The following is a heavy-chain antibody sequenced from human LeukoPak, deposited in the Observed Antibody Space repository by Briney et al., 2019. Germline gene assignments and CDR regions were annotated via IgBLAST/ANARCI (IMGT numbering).Heavy chain of an antibody. CDR2: SSDKANGYTT. D-gene: IGHD5-18*01. CDR3: ARSGDSYGPNWFDL. V-gene: IGHV3-72*01. CDR1: GLLFSDTY. Sequence: QPGGSLRLSCAASGLLFSDTYLDWVRQAPGKGLEWVGRSSDKANGYTTKYAASVRDRFTISRDDSKNSLYLQMKSLKIEDTAVYYCARSGDSYGPNWFDLWGQGTLVTVSS. J-gene: IGHJ5*02.